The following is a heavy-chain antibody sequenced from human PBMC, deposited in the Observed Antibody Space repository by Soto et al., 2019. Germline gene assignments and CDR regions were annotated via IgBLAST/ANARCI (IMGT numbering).Heavy chain of an antibody. J-gene: IGHJ4*02. CDR2: ISYDGSNK. V-gene: IGHV3-30-3*01. CDR1: GFTFSSYS. Sequence: GGSLRLSCAASGFTFSSYSMHWVRQAPGKGLEWVAVISYDGSNKYYADSVKGRFTISRDNSKNTLYLQMNSLRAEDTAVYYCARDGIAVAGNFDYWGQGTLVTVSS. D-gene: IGHD6-19*01. CDR3: ARDGIAVAGNFDY.